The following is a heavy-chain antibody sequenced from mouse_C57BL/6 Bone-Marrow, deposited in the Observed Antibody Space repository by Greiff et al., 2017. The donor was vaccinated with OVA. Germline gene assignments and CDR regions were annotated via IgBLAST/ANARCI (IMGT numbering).Heavy chain of an antibody. Sequence: VKVVESGPGLVAPSQSLSITCTVSGFSLTSYGLHWVRQPLGKGLEWLVVIWSDGSTTYNSALKSRLSISKDNSMSQVFLKMNSLQTDDTAMYYCARDGYYAMDYWGQGTSVTVSS. CDR2: IWSDGST. CDR3: ARDGYYAMDY. D-gene: IGHD2-3*01. J-gene: IGHJ4*01. V-gene: IGHV2-6*03. CDR1: GFSLTSYG.